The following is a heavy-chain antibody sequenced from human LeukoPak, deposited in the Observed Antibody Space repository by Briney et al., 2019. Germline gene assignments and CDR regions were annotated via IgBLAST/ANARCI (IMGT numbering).Heavy chain of an antibody. V-gene: IGHV3-30*02. D-gene: IGHD6-19*01. CDR1: GFTFSSYG. Sequence: PGGSLRLSCAASGFTFSSYGMHWVRQAPGKGLEWVAFIRYDGSNKYYADSVEGRFTISRDNSKNTLYLQMNSLRAEDTAVYYCAKTILSSGWYFDYWGQGTLVTVSS. CDR3: AKTILSSGWYFDY. CDR2: IRYDGSNK. J-gene: IGHJ4*02.